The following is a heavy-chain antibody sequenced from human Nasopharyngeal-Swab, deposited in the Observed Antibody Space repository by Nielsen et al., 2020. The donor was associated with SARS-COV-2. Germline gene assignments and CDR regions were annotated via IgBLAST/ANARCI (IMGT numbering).Heavy chain of an antibody. D-gene: IGHD2-15*01. V-gene: IGHV3-23*01. CDR3: AKDAMGYCSGDGCYRADY. CDR2: ISASGGST. J-gene: IGHJ4*02. Sequence: VRQAPGKGLEWVSAISASGGSTYYADSVKGRFTISRDNSKNTLYLQMNSLRAEDTAVYYCAKDAMGYCSGDGCYRADYWGQGTLVTVSS.